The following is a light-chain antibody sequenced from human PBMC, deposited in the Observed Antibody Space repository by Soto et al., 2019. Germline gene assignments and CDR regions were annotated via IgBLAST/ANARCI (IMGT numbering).Light chain of an antibody. CDR2: ASS. J-gene: IGKJ1*01. Sequence: IQLTQSPSSLSASVGDRVTITCRASQSISNYLNWYQQESGTAPKLLIYASSSLQSGVPSRFSGSGSGTDFTITINSLQPEDFATYYCQQSFTIPPWTFGQGTRVEIQ. V-gene: IGKV1-39*01. CDR1: QSISNY. CDR3: QQSFTIPPWT.